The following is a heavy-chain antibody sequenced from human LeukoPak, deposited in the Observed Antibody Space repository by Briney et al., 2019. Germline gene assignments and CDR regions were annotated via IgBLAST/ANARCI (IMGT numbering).Heavy chain of an antibody. V-gene: IGHV3-48*04. J-gene: IGHJ4*02. CDR2: ISSSSSTI. CDR3: ARDEHFDY. CDR1: GFTFSSYG. Sequence: PGGSLRLSCAASGFTFSSYGMHWVRQAPGKGLEWVSYISSSSSTIYYADSVKGRFTISRDSAKNPLYLQMSSLRAEDTAVYYCARDEHFDYWGQGTLVTVSS.